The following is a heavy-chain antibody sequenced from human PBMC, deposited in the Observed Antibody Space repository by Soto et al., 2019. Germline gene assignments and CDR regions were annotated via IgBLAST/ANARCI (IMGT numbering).Heavy chain of an antibody. CDR1: GFTFSSYA. Sequence: GGSLRLSCAASGFTFSSYAMSWVRQAPGKGLEWVSAISGSGGSTYYADSVKGRFTISRDNSKNTLYLQMNSLRAEDTAVYYCARYSSSWPGYFQHWGQGTLVTVSS. CDR3: ARYSSSWPGYFQH. CDR2: ISGSGGST. V-gene: IGHV3-23*01. J-gene: IGHJ1*01. D-gene: IGHD6-13*01.